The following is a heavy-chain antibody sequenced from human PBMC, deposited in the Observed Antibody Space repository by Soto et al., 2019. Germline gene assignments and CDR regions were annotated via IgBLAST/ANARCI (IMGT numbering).Heavy chain of an antibody. CDR2: IYYSGST. CDR1: GGSISTYY. D-gene: IGHD3-10*01. V-gene: IGHV4-59*01. CDR3: ASYYRGHYYGMDV. J-gene: IGHJ6*02. Sequence: QMQLQESGPGLVKPSETLSLSCTVSGGSISTYYWNWIRQPPGKGLELIGYIYYSGSTNYNPSLKSRVTISVDTSKNQFSLKLRSVTAADTVMYYCASYYRGHYYGMDVWGQGTTVTVSS.